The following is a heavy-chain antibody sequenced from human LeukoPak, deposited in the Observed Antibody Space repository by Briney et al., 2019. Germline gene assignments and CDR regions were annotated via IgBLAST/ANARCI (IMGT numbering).Heavy chain of an antibody. Sequence: GGSLRLSCAASGFTFSNYWMSWVRQAPGTGLEWVAQIKEDGGEKYYVDSVKGRFTISRDNAKNSLYLQMNSLRAEDTAVYYCARDTGYNTFDYWGQGTLVIVSS. J-gene: IGHJ4*02. CDR1: GFTFSNYW. CDR3: ARDTGYNTFDY. CDR2: IKEDGGEK. V-gene: IGHV3-7*05. D-gene: IGHD5-24*01.